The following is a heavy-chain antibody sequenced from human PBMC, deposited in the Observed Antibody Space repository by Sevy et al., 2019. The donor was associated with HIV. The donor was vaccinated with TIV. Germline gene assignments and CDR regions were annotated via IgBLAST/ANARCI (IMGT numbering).Heavy chain of an antibody. V-gene: IGHV3-23*01. D-gene: IGHD3-22*01. Sequence: GESLKISCTASGFPFRAYAMSWVRQAPGKGLEWVSAISGSADRTYYADSVKGRFTISRDNSKNTLYLQMNSLRAEDTAVYYCAKGSGYYKTPYVDYWGQGSLVTVSS. J-gene: IGHJ4*02. CDR2: ISGSADRT. CDR1: GFPFRAYA. CDR3: AKGSGYYKTPYVDY.